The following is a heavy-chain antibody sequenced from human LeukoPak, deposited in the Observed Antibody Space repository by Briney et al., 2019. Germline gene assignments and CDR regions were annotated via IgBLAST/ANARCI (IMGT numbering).Heavy chain of an antibody. D-gene: IGHD2-15*01. V-gene: IGHV1-2*02. CDR3: ATRGGLTPNTLAM. J-gene: IGHJ3*01. Sequence: GAPVKVSCKGSGYNFSVYYMHWVRQAPGQGLEWMGWMDPNSGDTIYAPKFQGRVSMTRDTSITTAYMELSSLTFDDSAMYYCATRGGLTPNTLAMWGHGTMVTVSS. CDR1: GYNFSVYY. CDR2: MDPNSGDT.